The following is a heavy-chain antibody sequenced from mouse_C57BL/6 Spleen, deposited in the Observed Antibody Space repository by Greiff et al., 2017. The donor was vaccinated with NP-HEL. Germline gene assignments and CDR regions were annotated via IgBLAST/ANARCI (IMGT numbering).Heavy chain of an antibody. CDR3: ARYITTVGYWYFDV. CDR1: GFTFSSYG. CDR2: ISSGGSYT. V-gene: IGHV5-6*01. D-gene: IGHD1-1*01. J-gene: IGHJ1*03. Sequence: EVKLMESGGDLVKPGGSLKLSCAASGFTFSSYGMSWVRQTPDKRLEWVATISSGGSYTYYPDSVKGRFTISRDNAQNTLYLQMSSLKSEDTAMDYCARYITTVGYWYFDVWGTGTTVTVSS.